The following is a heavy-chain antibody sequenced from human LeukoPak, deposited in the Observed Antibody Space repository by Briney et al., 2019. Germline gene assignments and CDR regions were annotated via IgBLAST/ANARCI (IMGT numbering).Heavy chain of an antibody. CDR1: GGSFSGYY. CDR3: ARDGGMYYYDSSGYYYFAY. Sequence: SETLSLTCAVYGGSFSGYYWSWIRQPPGKGLEWIGEINHSGSTNYNPSLKSRVTISVDTSKNQFSLKLSSVTAADTAVYYCARDGGMYYYDSSGYYYFAYWGQGTLVTVSS. CDR2: INHSGST. V-gene: IGHV4-34*01. D-gene: IGHD3-22*01. J-gene: IGHJ4*02.